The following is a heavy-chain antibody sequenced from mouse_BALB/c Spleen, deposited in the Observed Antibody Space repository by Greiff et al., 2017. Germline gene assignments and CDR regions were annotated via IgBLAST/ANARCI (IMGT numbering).Heavy chain of an antibody. V-gene: IGHV5-12-1*01. CDR2: ISSGGGST. CDR3: ARRGLRRAMDY. CDR1: GFAFSSYD. Sequence: DVKLVESGGGLVKPGGSLKLSCAASGFAFSSYDMSWVRQTPEKRLEWVAYISSGGGSTYYPDTVKGRFTISRDNAKNTLYLQMSSLKSEDTAMYYCARRGLRRAMDYWGQGTSVTVSS. J-gene: IGHJ4*01.